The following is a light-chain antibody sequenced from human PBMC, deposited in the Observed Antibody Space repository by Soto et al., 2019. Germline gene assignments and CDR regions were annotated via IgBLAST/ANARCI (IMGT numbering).Light chain of an antibody. J-gene: IGLJ1*01. Sequence: QSALTQPASVSASPGQSITISCTGTSSDVGGSNFVSWYQQHPGKPPKLIIYDVATRPSGVFNRFSGSKSGSTASLIISRLQTEDEADYYCVSFTSSTTYVFGSGTKLTVL. V-gene: IGLV2-14*03. CDR2: DVA. CDR1: SSDVGGSNF. CDR3: VSFTSSTTYV.